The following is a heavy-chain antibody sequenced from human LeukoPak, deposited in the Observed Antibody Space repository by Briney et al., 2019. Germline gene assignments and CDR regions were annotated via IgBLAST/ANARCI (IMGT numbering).Heavy chain of an antibody. CDR3: ARDHCSDGGCYEYHYFGMDV. Sequence: ASVKVSCKASGYTFTGNYMHWVRQAPGQGLEWMGWINPKSGGTEVAQKYQGRVTMTRDTSISTAYMELSSLRSDDTAVYFCARDHCSDGGCYEYHYFGMDVWGQGTTVTVS. CDR2: INPKSGGT. D-gene: IGHD2-15*01. J-gene: IGHJ6*02. V-gene: IGHV1-2*02. CDR1: GYTFTGNY.